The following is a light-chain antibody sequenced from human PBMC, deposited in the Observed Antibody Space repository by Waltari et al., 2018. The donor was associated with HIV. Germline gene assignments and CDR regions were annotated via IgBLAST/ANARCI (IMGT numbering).Light chain of an antibody. CDR3: CSYAGSSTWV. J-gene: IGLJ3*02. CDR2: DVS. V-gene: IGLV2-23*02. CDR1: SSDVGGYNY. Sequence: QSALTQPASVSGSPGQSITISCTGTSSDVGGYNYVSWYQQHPGKAPKLMIYDVSKRPAWVSNRFSGSKSGNTASLTISGLQAEDEADYYCCSYAGSSTWVFGGGTKLTVL.